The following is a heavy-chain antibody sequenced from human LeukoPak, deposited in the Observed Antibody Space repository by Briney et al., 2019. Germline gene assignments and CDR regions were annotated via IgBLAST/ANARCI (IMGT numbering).Heavy chain of an antibody. CDR1: GGSISSYY. D-gene: IGHD6-13*01. J-gene: IGHJ3*02. V-gene: IGHV4-59*01. CDR3: ARVDHIRGIGQQLALDI. CDR2: IYYSGST. Sequence: SEILSLTCTVSGGSISSYYWSWIRQPPGKGLEWIGYIYYSGSTNYNPSLKRRVTISVDTSKNQFSLKLSSVTAADTAVYYCARVDHIRGIGQQLALDIWGQGTMVTVSS.